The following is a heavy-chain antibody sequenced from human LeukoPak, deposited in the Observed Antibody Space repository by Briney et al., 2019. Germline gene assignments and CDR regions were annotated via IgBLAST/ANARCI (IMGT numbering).Heavy chain of an antibody. V-gene: IGHV3-64D*06. CDR1: GFTFSSYA. D-gene: IGHD6-19*01. Sequence: GGSLRLSCAASGFTFSSYAMHWVRQAPGKGLEYVSAISSNGGGPYYADSVKGRFTISRDNSKNTLYLQMSSLRAEDTAVYYCVRQLAVPGPGYFDLWGRGTLVTVSS. CDR2: ISSNGGGP. J-gene: IGHJ2*01. CDR3: VRQLAVPGPGYFDL.